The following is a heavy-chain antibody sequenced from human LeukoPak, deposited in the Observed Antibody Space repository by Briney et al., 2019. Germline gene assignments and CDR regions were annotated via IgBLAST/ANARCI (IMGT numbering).Heavy chain of an antibody. D-gene: IGHD6-19*01. J-gene: IGHJ4*02. Sequence: GGSLRPPCGALGFTFSSYAMAWVPQAPGKGLEGVAVISYDGSNKYYAHSVKGRFTISRDNSKNTLYLQMNSLRAEDTAVYYCARDLEQWLVEGGFDYWGQGTLVTVSS. CDR1: GFTFSSYA. V-gene: IGHV3-30*16. CDR3: ARDLEQWLVEGGFDY. CDR2: ISYDGSNK.